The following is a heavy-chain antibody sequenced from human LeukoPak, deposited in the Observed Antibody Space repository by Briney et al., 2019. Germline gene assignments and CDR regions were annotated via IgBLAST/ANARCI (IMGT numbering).Heavy chain of an antibody. J-gene: IGHJ5*02. CDR3: ARDRAYCGGDCYSHNWFDP. CDR1: GGTFSSYA. CDR2: IIPILGIA. Sequence: SVKVSCKASGGTFSSYAISWVRQAPGQGLEWMGRIIPILGIANYAQKFQGRVTITADKSTSTTYMELSSLRSEDTAVYYCARDRAYCGGDCYSHNWFDPWGQGTLVTVSS. V-gene: IGHV1-69*04. D-gene: IGHD2-21*02.